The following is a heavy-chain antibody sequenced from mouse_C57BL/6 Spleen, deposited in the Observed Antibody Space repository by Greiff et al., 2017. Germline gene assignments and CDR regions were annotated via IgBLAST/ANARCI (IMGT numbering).Heavy chain of an antibody. CDR3: ARRVGNSDFDY. CDR2: ISDGGSYT. D-gene: IGHD2-1*01. J-gene: IGHJ2*01. Sequence: EVQVVESGGGLVKPGGSLKLSCAASGFTFSSYAMSWVRQTPEKRLEWVATISDGGSYTYYPDNAKNNLYLQMSRLKSEDTAMYYCARRVGNSDFDYWGQGTTLTVSS. CDR1: GFTFSSYA. V-gene: IGHV5-4*01.